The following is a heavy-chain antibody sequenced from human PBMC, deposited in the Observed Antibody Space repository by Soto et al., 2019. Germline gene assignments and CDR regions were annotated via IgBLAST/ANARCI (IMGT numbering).Heavy chain of an antibody. D-gene: IGHD2-2*01. CDR3: ARSQGSSTSLEIYYYYYYGMDV. CDR1: GGTFSSYA. J-gene: IGHJ6*02. CDR2: IIPIPDTT. V-gene: IGHV1-69*01. Sequence: QVQLVQSGAEVKKPGSSVKVSCKASGGTFSSYAISWVRQAPGQGLEWMGGIIPIPDTTNYAQKFQGRVTITADESTSTAYMELSSPRSEDTAVYYCARSQGSSTSLEIYYYYYYGMDVWGQGTTVTVSS.